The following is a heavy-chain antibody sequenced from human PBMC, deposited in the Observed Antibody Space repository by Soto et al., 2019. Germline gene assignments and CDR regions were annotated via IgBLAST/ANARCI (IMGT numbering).Heavy chain of an antibody. CDR2: ISSSSSYI. D-gene: IGHD3-10*01. V-gene: IGHV3-21*01. Sequence: PWWSLRLSCTASVFTFSSYSMNWVRQAPGKGLEWVSSISSSSSYIYYADSVKGRFTISRDNAKNSLYLQMNNLRAEDTAVYYCARDLTRTSGSSYNYYYYYGMDVWGQGTTVTVSS. CDR3: ARDLTRTSGSSYNYYYYYGMDV. CDR1: VFTFSSYS. J-gene: IGHJ6*02.